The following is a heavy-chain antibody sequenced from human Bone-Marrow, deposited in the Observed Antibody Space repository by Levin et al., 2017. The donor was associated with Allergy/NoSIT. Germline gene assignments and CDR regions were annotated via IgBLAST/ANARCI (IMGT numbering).Heavy chain of an antibody. Sequence: PGGSLRLSCKASGFTFTIYDIHWVRQAPGQGLEWVGRLNPNTGGTDSAQKFMGRVTMTRDTSTTTAFMELTRLRPDDTAIYYCARETIAAPPYNWFDTWGPGALVTVSS. V-gene: IGHV1-2*06. J-gene: IGHJ5*02. CDR3: ARETIAAPPYNWFDT. CDR2: LNPNTGGT. D-gene: IGHD6-13*01. CDR1: GFTFTIYD.